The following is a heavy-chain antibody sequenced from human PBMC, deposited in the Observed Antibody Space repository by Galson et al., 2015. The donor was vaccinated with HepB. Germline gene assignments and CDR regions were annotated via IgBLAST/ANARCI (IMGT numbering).Heavy chain of an antibody. V-gene: IGHV3-11*06. CDR3: ARGEKRQQLIRSYFFGMDV. CDR1: GLTFSAYS. J-gene: IGHJ6*02. CDR2: INSRSDKT. Sequence: SLRLSCAGSGLTFSAYSMNWVRQAPGQGLEWISYINSRSDKTYYAGSVRGRFTISRNNAANYVYLEMSSLRVEDTGVYFCARGEKRQQLIRSYFFGMDVWGPGTTVIVSS. D-gene: IGHD6-13*01.